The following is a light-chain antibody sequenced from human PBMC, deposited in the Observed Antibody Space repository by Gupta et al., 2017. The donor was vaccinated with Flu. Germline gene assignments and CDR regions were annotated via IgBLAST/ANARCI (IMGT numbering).Light chain of an antibody. CDR1: QNISSY. CDR2: SAS. CDR3: QQSDSTPCT. V-gene: IGKV1-39*01. Sequence: DIQMTHSPSSLSASVGDRVTIACRASQNISSYLNWYQQKPGKAPKLLIYSASSLQSGVPSRFSGSGSGTDFTLTISRLQPEDFATYYCQQSDSTPCTFGQGTKVEIK. J-gene: IGKJ1*01.